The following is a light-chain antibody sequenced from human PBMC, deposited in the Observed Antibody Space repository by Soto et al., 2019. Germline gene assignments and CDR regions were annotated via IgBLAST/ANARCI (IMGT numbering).Light chain of an antibody. J-gene: IGKJ4*01. CDR1: QSVSKY. Sequence: IVLTQSPATLSLSPGERATLSCRASQSVSKYLAWYQQRPGQAPRLLIFDVSYRATGTPARFSFSGSGTDFTLTSSVLVREDFAVYYCQQRTNWQLPFGGGTRVEIK. CDR2: DVS. CDR3: QQRTNWQLP. V-gene: IGKV3-11*01.